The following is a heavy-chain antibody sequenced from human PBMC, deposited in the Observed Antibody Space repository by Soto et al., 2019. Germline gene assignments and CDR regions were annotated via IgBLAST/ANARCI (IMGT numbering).Heavy chain of an antibody. D-gene: IGHD1-26*01. CDR3: VPLGGGSYYGSLSFGY. Sequence: GGSLRLSCAASGFTFSSYGMHWVRQAPGKGLEWVAVISYDGSNKYYADSVKGRFTISRDNSKNTLYLQMNSLRAEDTAVYYCVPLGGGSYYGSLSFGYWGQGTLVTVSS. CDR1: GFTFSSYG. CDR2: ISYDGSNK. J-gene: IGHJ4*02. V-gene: IGHV3-30*03.